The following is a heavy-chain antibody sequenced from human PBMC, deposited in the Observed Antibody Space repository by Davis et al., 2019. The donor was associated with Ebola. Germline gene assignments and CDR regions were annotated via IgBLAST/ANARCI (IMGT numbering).Heavy chain of an antibody. CDR1: GFTSSSYA. CDR3: AGWGKVSNH. D-gene: IGHD2-8*02. CDR2: ISGSGGST. J-gene: IGHJ5*02. Sequence: PGGSLRLSCAASGFTSSSYAMSWVRQVPGKGLEWVSAISGSGGSTYYADSVKGRFTISRDNSKNSLYLQMNSLRAEDTAVYHCAGWGKVSNHWGQGTLVTVSS. V-gene: IGHV3-23*01.